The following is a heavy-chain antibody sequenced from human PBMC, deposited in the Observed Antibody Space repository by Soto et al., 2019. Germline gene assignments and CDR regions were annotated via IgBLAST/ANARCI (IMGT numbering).Heavy chain of an antibody. CDR2: IIPILGIA. Sequence: VQLVQSGAEVKKPGSSVKVSCKASGGTFSSYTISWVRQAPGQGLEWMGRIIPILGIANYAQKFQGRVTITADKSTSTAYMELSSLRSEDTAVYYCASDCSSTSCYWFDPWGQGTLVTVSS. V-gene: IGHV1-69*02. J-gene: IGHJ5*02. D-gene: IGHD2-2*01. CDR3: ASDCSSTSCYWFDP. CDR1: GGTFSSYT.